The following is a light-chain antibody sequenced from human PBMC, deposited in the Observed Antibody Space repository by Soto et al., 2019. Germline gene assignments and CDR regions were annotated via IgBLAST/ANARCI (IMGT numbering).Light chain of an antibody. Sequence: DIQMTHSPSSLSASVVYIVTITCRSSQGISNYLAWYQQKPGKVPKLLIYAASTLQSGVPSRFSGSGSGTDFTLTISSLQPEDVATYYCQKYNSAPWTFGQGTKVDIK. CDR1: QGISNY. CDR2: AAS. J-gene: IGKJ1*01. V-gene: IGKV1-27*01. CDR3: QKYNSAPWT.